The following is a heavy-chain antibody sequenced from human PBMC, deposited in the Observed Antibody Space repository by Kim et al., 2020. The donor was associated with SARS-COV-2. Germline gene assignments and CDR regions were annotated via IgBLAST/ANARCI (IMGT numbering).Heavy chain of an antibody. V-gene: IGHV3-48*03. J-gene: IGHJ6*02. CDR3: AREQVVPAAIGYYYYYGMDV. D-gene: IGHD2-2*01. CDR1: GFTFSSYE. Sequence: GGSLRLSCAASGFTFSSYEMNWVRQAPGKGLEWVSYISSSGSTIYYADSVKGRFTISRDNAKNSLYLQMNSLRAEDTAVYYCAREQVVPAAIGYYYYYGMDVWGQGTTVTVSS. CDR2: ISSSGSTI.